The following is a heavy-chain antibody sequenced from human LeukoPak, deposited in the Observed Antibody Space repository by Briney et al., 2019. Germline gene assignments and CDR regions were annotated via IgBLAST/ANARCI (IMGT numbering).Heavy chain of an antibody. J-gene: IGHJ4*02. CDR3: ARDNYDYVWGSYLPN. CDR1: GFTFSSYW. D-gene: IGHD3-16*02. CDR2: IKQDGSEK. Sequence: GGSLRLSCAASGFTFSSYWMSWVRQAPGKGLEWVANIKQDGSEKYYVDSVKGRFTISRDNAKNSLYLQMNSLRAEDTAVYYCARDNYDYVWGSYLPNWGQGPLVTVSS. V-gene: IGHV3-7*01.